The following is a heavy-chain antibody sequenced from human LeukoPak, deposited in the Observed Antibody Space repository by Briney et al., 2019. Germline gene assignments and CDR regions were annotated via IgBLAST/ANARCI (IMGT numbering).Heavy chain of an antibody. V-gene: IGHV3-23*01. Sequence: GGSLRLSCVASGFTFSSYAMSWARQAPGKGLEWVSTIDGSGGRTYHADSVKGRFTISRDNSKNTLYLQMNSLRAEDTAVYYCAKDQGKFIRSWYFDYWDQGTLVTVSS. J-gene: IGHJ4*02. CDR1: GFTFSSYA. CDR3: AKDQGKFIRSWYFDY. CDR2: IDGSGGRT. D-gene: IGHD3-10*01.